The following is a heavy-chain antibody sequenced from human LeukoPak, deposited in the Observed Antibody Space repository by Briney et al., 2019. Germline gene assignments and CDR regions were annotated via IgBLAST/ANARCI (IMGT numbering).Heavy chain of an antibody. CDR3: ARVPRSGYSSRNNWFDP. CDR1: GGSFSGYY. V-gene: IGHV4-34*01. Sequence: SETLSLTCAVYGGSFSGYYWSWIRQPPGKGLEWIGEINHSGSTNYNPSLKSRVTISVDTSKNQFSLKLSSVTAADTAVYYCARVPRSGYSSRNNWFDPWGQGTLATVSS. J-gene: IGHJ5*02. D-gene: IGHD6-13*01. CDR2: INHSGST.